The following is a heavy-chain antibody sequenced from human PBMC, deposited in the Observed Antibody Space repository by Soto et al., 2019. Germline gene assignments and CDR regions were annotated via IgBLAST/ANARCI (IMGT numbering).Heavy chain of an antibody. V-gene: IGHV1-3*01. CDR1: GFTFSDNL. CDR2: LNPDTGNT. D-gene: IGHD5-18*01. Sequence: QVQLVQSGAELKKPGASVNISCTASGFTFSDNLINWVRQAPGQGLEWMGWLNPDTGNTRYSETFQGRVTISRHSSAGIAYFELRALENEDTAPSFCARARHSLGPRANDAFDVWGQGTMITVSS. CDR3: ARARHSLGPRANDAFDV. J-gene: IGHJ3*01.